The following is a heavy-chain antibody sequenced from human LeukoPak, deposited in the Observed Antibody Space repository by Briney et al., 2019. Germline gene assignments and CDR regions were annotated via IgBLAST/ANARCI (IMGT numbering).Heavy chain of an antibody. CDR3: ARMSGSRLPGY. D-gene: IGHD3-3*01. Sequence: GGSLRPPCEASGFPLSSISLNWVRKAPGKGLEWVSYISSSSSARYYADSVKGRFTISRDDARNSLYLQMNSLRAEDTAVYYCARMSGSRLPGYWGQGALVTVSS. CDR1: GFPLSSIS. V-gene: IGHV3-48*01. J-gene: IGHJ4*02. CDR2: ISSSSSAR.